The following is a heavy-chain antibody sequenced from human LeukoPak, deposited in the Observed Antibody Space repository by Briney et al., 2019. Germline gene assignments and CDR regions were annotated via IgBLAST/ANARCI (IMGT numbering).Heavy chain of an antibody. CDR1: GGSISNGDYY. J-gene: IGHJ4*02. D-gene: IGHD4-17*01. CDR3: SRQTTVISFDY. V-gene: IGHV4-30-4*01. CDR2: IFYSGSM. Sequence: KPSQTLSLTCTVSGGSISNGDYYWTWIRQPPGKGLEWMGYIFYSGSMYYNPSLKSRLTISVDTSKNQFSLKLRSVTAADTAVYYCSRQTTVISFDYWGQGALVTVSS.